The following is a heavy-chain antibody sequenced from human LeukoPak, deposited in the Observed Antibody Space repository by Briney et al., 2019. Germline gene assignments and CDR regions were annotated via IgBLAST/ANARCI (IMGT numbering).Heavy chain of an antibody. CDR3: AKFYTSGAWDWFDP. V-gene: IGHV3-23*01. Sequence: GGSLRLSCAASGFTISSYGMNWVRQAPGKGLEWVSGISGRAGAGNTYYADSVKGRFTISRDNAKNSLYLQMNSLRAEDTAVYYCAKFYTSGAWDWFDPWGQGTLVSVSS. CDR1: GFTISSYG. CDR2: ISGRAGAGNT. J-gene: IGHJ5*02. D-gene: IGHD6-19*01.